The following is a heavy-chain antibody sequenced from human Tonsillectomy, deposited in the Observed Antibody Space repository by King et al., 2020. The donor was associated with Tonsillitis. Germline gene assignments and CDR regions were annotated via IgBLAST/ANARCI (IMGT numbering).Heavy chain of an antibody. D-gene: IGHD3-10*01. J-gene: IGHJ3*02. Sequence: VQLVQSGAEVKKPGASVKVSCKASGYTFTSYYMHWVRQAPGQGLEWMGIINPSGGSTSYAQKFQGRVTMTRDTSTSTVYMGLSSLRSEDTAVDYCANGELLNGAFDIWGQGTMVTVSS. CDR3: ANGELLNGAFDI. V-gene: IGHV1-46*01. CDR1: GYTFTSYY. CDR2: INPSGGST.